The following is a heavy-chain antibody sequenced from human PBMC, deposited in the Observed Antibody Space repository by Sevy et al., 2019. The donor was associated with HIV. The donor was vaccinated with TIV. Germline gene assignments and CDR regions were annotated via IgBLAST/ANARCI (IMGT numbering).Heavy chain of an antibody. V-gene: IGHV4-38-2*02. CDR1: GYSISSGYY. CDR3: AKYSSSGGWFDP. CDR2: IYHSGST. D-gene: IGHD6-13*01. Sequence: SETLSLTCTVSGYSISSGYYWGWIRQPPWKGVGWIGSIYHSGSTYYNPSLKSRVTISVDTSKNQFSLKLSSVTAADTAVYYCAKYSSSGGWFDPWGQGTLVTVSS. J-gene: IGHJ5*02.